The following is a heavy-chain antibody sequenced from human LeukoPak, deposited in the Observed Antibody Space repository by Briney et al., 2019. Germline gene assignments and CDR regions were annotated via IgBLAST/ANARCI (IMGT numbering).Heavy chain of an antibody. CDR1: GFTVSSNY. V-gene: IGHV3-53*01. Sequence: PGGSLRLSCAASGFTVSSNYMSWVRQAPGKGLEWVSVIYSGGSTYYADSVKGRFTISRDNSKNTLYLQMNSLRAEDTAVYYCARDVAGDGGYVDHDAFDIWGQGTMVTVSS. J-gene: IGHJ3*02. CDR2: IYSGGST. CDR3: ARDVAGDGGYVDHDAFDI. D-gene: IGHD1-26*01.